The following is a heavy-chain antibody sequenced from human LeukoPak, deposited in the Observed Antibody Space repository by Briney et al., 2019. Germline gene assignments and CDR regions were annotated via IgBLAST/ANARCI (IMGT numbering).Heavy chain of an antibody. J-gene: IGHJ4*02. CDR3: AKSITFGGVIDTANFDY. D-gene: IGHD3-16*02. V-gene: IGHV3-30*04. CDR2: ISYDGSHK. Sequence: PGGSLRLSCAASGFTFSSYAMHWVRQAPGKGLEWVALISYDGSHKYYADSVKGRFTISRDNSKNTLYLQMNSLRAEDTAVYYCAKSITFGGVIDTANFDYWGQGTLVTVSS. CDR1: GFTFSSYA.